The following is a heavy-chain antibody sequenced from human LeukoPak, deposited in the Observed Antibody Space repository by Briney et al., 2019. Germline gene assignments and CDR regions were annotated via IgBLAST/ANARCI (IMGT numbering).Heavy chain of an antibody. J-gene: IGHJ4*02. CDR2: IREDGSEI. CDR1: GFTLNTYW. Sequence: PGGSLRLSCVGSGFTLNTYWMTWVRQAPGKGLEWVANIREDGSEIYYLDSVKGRFTIFRDNAKNSLYLQMNGLRAEDTAVYYCARHWAHLDYWGQGTLVTVSS. D-gene: IGHD7-27*01. CDR3: ARHWAHLDY. V-gene: IGHV3-7*01.